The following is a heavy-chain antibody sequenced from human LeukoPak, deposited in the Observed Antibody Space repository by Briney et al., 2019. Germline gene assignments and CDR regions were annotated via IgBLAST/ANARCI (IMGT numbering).Heavy chain of an antibody. D-gene: IGHD3-3*01. J-gene: IGHJ6*02. CDR2: IYYSGST. Sequence: SETLSLTCTVSGGSISSYYWSWIRQPPGKGLEWIGYIYYSGSTNYNPSLKSRVTISVDKSKNQFSLKLSSVTAADTAVYYCAARWSLYDFWSGYPTRYYGMDVWGQGTTVTVSS. CDR1: GGSISSYY. CDR3: AARWSLYDFWSGYPTRYYGMDV. V-gene: IGHV4-59*12.